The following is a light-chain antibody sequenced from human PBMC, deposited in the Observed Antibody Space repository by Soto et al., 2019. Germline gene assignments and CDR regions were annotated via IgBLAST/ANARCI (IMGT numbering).Light chain of an antibody. CDR2: DAS. Sequence: DIQMPQSPSSLSASVGDRVTITCQASQDISNYLNWYQQKPGKAPKLLIYDASNLETGVPSRFSGSGSGTDFTFTISSLQAEDIATYYCQQYENLPITFGQGTRLESK. CDR3: QQYENLPIT. V-gene: IGKV1-33*01. CDR1: QDISNY. J-gene: IGKJ5*01.